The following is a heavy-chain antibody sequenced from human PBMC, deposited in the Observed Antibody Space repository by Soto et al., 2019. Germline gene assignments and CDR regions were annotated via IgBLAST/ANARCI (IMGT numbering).Heavy chain of an antibody. CDR3: AAAGVVPAAPLAY. D-gene: IGHD2-2*01. CDR2: ISYDGRNN. J-gene: IGHJ4*02. Sequence: QVQLVESGGGVVQPWRSLRLSCAASGFTVSSYAMQWVRQAPGKGLEWVAVISYDGRNNYYAAYVKGRVTISRDNAKNTLYLQMNSLRAEDTAVYYCAAAGVVPAAPLAYWGQGTLVTVSS. V-gene: IGHV3-30*04. CDR1: GFTVSSYA.